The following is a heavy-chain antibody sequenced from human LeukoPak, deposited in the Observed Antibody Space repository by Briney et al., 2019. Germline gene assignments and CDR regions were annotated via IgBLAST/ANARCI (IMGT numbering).Heavy chain of an antibody. D-gene: IGHD3-16*01. V-gene: IGHV3-74*01. CDR1: EFIFSSYW. CDR2: INGDGSSI. CDR3: ARDQGGLPY. Sequence: GGSLSLSCAASEFIFSSYWMHWVRQAPGKGLVWVSRINGDGSSISYADSVKGRFTISRDNAKNTLYLQMNSLRAEDTAVYYCARDQGGLPYWGQGTLVTVSS. J-gene: IGHJ4*02.